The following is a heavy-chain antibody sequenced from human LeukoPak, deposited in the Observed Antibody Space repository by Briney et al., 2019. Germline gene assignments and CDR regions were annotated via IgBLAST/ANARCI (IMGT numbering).Heavy chain of an antibody. Sequence: GESLKISCKGSGYSFTSYWIGWVRQMPGKGLEWMGIIYPGDSDTRYGPSFQGQVTISADKSISTAYLQWSSLKASDTAMYYCARHFRNYYGANSMDVWGQGTTVTVSS. J-gene: IGHJ6*02. V-gene: IGHV5-51*01. CDR1: GYSFTSYW. D-gene: IGHD4/OR15-4a*01. CDR2: IYPGDSDT. CDR3: ARHFRNYYGANSMDV.